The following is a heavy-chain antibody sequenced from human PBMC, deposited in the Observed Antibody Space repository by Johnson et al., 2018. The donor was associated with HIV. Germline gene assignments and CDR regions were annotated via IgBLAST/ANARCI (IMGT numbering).Heavy chain of an antibody. CDR2: ISGSGGST. D-gene: IGHD3-22*01. J-gene: IGHJ3*02. V-gene: IGHV3-23*04. CDR1: GFTFSDYY. Sequence: VQLVESGGGLVKPGGSLRLSCVVSGFTFSDYYMSWIRQAPGKGLEWVSAISGSGGSTYYADSVKGRFTISRDNPKNTRYLQMNSLRVGEPAVYYCARVGRGSGYYLDAFDIWGRGTMVTVSS. CDR3: ARVGRGSGYYLDAFDI.